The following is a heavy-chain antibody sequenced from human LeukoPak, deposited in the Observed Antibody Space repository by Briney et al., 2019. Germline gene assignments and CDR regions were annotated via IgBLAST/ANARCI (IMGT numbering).Heavy chain of an antibody. CDR2: INQDGSEK. Sequence: GGSLRLSCAASGFIFTDYWMYWVRQAPGKGLEWVANINQDGSEKYYVDSVKGRFTISRDNAKNSLYLQMNSLRAEDTAVYYCARGRFHLDSSGYSSFYYWGQGVLVTVSS. CDR1: GFIFTDYW. D-gene: IGHD3-22*01. V-gene: IGHV3-7*01. J-gene: IGHJ4*02. CDR3: ARGRFHLDSSGYSSFYY.